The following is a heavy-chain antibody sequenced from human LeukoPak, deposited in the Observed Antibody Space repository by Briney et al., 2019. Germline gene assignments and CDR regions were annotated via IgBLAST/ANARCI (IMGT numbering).Heavy chain of an antibody. D-gene: IGHD3-3*01. Sequence: PSETLSLTCAVCGGSFSGYYWSWIRQPPGKGLEWIGEINHSGSTNYNPSLKSRVTISVDTSKNQFSLKLSSVTAADTAVYYCARVTSYDFWSDYFDYWGQGTLVTVSS. CDR3: ARVTSYDFWSDYFDY. CDR1: GGSFSGYY. CDR2: INHSGST. V-gene: IGHV4-34*01. J-gene: IGHJ4*02.